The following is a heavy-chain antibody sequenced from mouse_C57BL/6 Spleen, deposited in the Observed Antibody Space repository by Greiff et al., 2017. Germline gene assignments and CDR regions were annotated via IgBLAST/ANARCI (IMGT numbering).Heavy chain of an antibody. D-gene: IGHD2-5*01. CDR1: GYSFTGYF. CDR2: INPYNGDT. J-gene: IGHJ4*01. Sequence: EVQLVESGPELVKPGDSVKISCKASGYSFTGYFMNWVMQSHGKSLEWIGRINPYNGDTFYNQKFKGKATLTVDKSSSTAHMELRSLTSEDSAVYYCARRSNFYAMDYWGQGTSVTVSS. V-gene: IGHV1-20*01. CDR3: ARRSNFYAMDY.